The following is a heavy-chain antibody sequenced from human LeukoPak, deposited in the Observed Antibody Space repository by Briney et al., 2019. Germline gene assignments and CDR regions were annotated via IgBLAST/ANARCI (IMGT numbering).Heavy chain of an antibody. CDR1: GFTFSSYA. Sequence: GGSLRLSCAASGFTFSSYAMSWVRQAPGKGLEWVSAISGSGGSTYYADSVKGRFTISRDNSKNTLYLQMNSLRAEDTAVYYCARDGGHCSGGSCYYWFDPWGQGTLVTVSS. CDR2: ISGSGGST. J-gene: IGHJ5*02. CDR3: ARDGGHCSGGSCYYWFDP. V-gene: IGHV3-23*01. D-gene: IGHD2-15*01.